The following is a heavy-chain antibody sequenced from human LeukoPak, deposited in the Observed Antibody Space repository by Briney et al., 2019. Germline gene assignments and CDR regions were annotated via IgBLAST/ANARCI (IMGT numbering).Heavy chain of an antibody. D-gene: IGHD6-13*01. CDR3: AKAPRGYSSSWYYFDY. CDR2: ISGSGGST. J-gene: IGHJ4*02. V-gene: IGHV3-23*01. Sequence: GGSLRLSCAASGFTFSSYAMSWVRQAPGKGLEWVSAISGSGGSTYYADSVKGRFTISRDNSKNTLYLQMNSLRAEDTAVYYCAKAPRGYSSSWYYFDYWGQGTLVTVSS. CDR1: GFTFSSYA.